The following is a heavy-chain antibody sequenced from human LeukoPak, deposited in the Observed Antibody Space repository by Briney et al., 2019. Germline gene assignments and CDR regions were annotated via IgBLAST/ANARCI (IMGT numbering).Heavy chain of an antibody. V-gene: IGHV3-23*01. CDR2: ISGSGGST. CDR3: AKAGGYDFWSGYYYYYMGV. J-gene: IGHJ6*03. CDR1: GFTFSSYA. Sequence: GGSLRLSCAASGFTFSSYAMSWVRQAPGKGLEWVSAISGSGGSTYYADSVKGRFTISRDNSKNTLYLQMNSLRAEDTAVYYCAKAGGYDFWSGYYYYYMGVWGKGTTVTVSS. D-gene: IGHD3-3*01.